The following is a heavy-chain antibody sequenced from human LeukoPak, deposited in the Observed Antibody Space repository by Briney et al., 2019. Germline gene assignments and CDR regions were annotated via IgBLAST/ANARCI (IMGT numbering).Heavy chain of an antibody. Sequence: GGSLRLSCAASGFIFSSYDMDWVRQAPGKGLEWVAVISNDGSDKYYADSVRGRFTISRDNSKNRLYVQMNSLRAEDTAVYYCVRDVGTSSAFDVWGQGTMVTVSS. D-gene: IGHD7-27*01. CDR3: VRDVGTSSAFDV. V-gene: IGHV3-30*13. CDR1: GFIFSSYD. J-gene: IGHJ3*01. CDR2: ISNDGSDK.